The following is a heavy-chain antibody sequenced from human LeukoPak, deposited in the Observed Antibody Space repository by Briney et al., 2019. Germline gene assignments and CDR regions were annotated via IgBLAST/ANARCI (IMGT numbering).Heavy chain of an antibody. Sequence: SQTLSLTCAISGDSVSSNSAAWNWIRQSPSRGLEWRGRTYYRSKWYNDYAVSVKSRITINPDTSKNQFSLQLNSVTPEDTAVYYCARDRGRIAAAGTSVYGMDVWGQGTTVTVSS. CDR2: TYYRSKWYN. J-gene: IGHJ6*02. CDR1: GDSVSSNSAA. D-gene: IGHD6-13*01. V-gene: IGHV6-1*01. CDR3: ARDRGRIAAAGTSVYGMDV.